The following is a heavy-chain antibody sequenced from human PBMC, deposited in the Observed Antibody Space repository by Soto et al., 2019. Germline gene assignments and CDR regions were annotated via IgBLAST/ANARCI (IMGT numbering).Heavy chain of an antibody. V-gene: IGHV3-9*01. D-gene: IGHD2-2*01. CDR1: GFTLDDYT. J-gene: IGHJ6*02. CDR3: AKERAVVVPVSTSYFHYYGLDV. CDR2: VGWNGGDI. Sequence: VQLVESGGGLVQPGGSLRLSCAVSGFTLDDYTMHWVQQAPGKGLEWVSGVGWNGGDIVYADSVKGRFTVSRDNTRNSLYLEVNSLTTEDTAIYFCAKERAVVVPVSTSYFHYYGLDVWGQGTTVTVS.